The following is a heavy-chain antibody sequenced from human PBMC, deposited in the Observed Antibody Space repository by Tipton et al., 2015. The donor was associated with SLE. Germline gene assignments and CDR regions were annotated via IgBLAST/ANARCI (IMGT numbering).Heavy chain of an antibody. Sequence: SLRLSCAASGFTFSSYGMHWVRQAPGKGLEWVAFIRYDGSNKYYADSVKGRFTISRDNAKNSLYLQMNSLRAEDTALYYCARDYDSSYWYFDLWGRGTLVTVSS. CDR1: GFTFSSYG. V-gene: IGHV3-30*02. J-gene: IGHJ2*01. CDR3: ARDYDSSYWYFDL. D-gene: IGHD3-3*01. CDR2: IRYDGSNK.